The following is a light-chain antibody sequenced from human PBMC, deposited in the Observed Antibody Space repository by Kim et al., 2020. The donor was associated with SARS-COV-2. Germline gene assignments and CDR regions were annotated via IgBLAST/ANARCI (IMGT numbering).Light chain of an antibody. Sequence: VSPRERATLSGRASQSVYSNLALYQQKPGQAPRLLMFAASTRAAGIPARFSGSGSGTEFTLTITSLQSEDFAVYYCHQYNNWPRTFGHGTKVDIK. CDR2: AAS. J-gene: IGKJ1*01. V-gene: IGKV3-15*01. CDR3: HQYNNWPRT. CDR1: QSVYSN.